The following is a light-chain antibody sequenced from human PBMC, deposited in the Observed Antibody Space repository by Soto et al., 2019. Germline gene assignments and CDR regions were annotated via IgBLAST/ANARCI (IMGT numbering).Light chain of an antibody. V-gene: IGKV1-5*01. Sequence: DIQMTQSPSTLSASVGDRDTITCRASQSISTWLAWYQQKQGKAHKVLIFDASNLERGVASRFSGSGAGTEFTLTISSLKPDDFATYYCQKYNAYSAWTFGQGTKVDIK. J-gene: IGKJ1*01. CDR3: QKYNAYSAWT. CDR2: DAS. CDR1: QSISTW.